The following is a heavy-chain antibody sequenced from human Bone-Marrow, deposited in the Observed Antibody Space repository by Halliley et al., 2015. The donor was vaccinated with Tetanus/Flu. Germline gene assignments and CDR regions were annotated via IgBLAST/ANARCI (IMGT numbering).Heavy chain of an antibody. CDR3: AGDQPAARGGSYDY. CDR2: INTVGTDI. V-gene: IGHV3-74*01. J-gene: IGHJ4*02. Sequence: SLRLSCAASGFTFNTYWMHWVRQAPGKGLLWVSRINTVGTDISYADSVKGRFTISRDNAKNTLYLQMDSLRAEDTAVYYCAGDQPAARGGSYDYWGQGTLVTVSS. D-gene: IGHD1-26*01. CDR1: GFTFNTYW.